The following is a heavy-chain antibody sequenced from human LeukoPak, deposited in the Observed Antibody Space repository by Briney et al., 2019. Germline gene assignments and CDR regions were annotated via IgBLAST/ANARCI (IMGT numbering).Heavy chain of an antibody. CDR1: GGSISSYY. CDR2: IYTSGST. J-gene: IGHJ3*02. Sequence: SETLSLTCTVSGGSISSYYGSWIRQPPGKGLEWIGYIYTSGSTNYNPSLKSRVTISVDTSKNQFSLKLSSVTAADTAVYYCARLATMIVDAFDIWGQGTMVTVSS. V-gene: IGHV4-4*09. CDR3: ARLATMIVDAFDI. D-gene: IGHD3-22*01.